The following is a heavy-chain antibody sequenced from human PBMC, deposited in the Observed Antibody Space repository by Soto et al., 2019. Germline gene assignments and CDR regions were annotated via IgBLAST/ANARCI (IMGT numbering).Heavy chain of an antibody. V-gene: IGHV3-64*01. Sequence: GGSLRLSCAASGFTFSSYAMHWVRQAPGKGLEYVSAISSNGGSTYYANSVKGRFTISRDNSKNTLYLQMGSLRAEDMAVYYCARDQRRTPGITMVRGVIITVGFDPWGQGTLVTVSS. CDR2: ISSNGGST. J-gene: IGHJ5*02. D-gene: IGHD3-10*01. CDR3: ARDQRRTPGITMVRGVIITVGFDP. CDR1: GFTFSSYA.